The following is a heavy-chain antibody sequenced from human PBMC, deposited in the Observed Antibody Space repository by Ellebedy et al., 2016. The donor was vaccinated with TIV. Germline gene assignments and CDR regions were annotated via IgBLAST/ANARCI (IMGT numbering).Heavy chain of an antibody. CDR2: IYYSGYT. Sequence: SETLSLXCTVPGGPISSNNCYWGWIRQPPGKGLEWIGNIYYSGYTYYNPSLKSRVTISVDTSKNHFSLKLTSVTAADTAVYYCARLKGRGARDAFDIWGPGTMVTISS. D-gene: IGHD3-10*01. CDR3: ARLKGRGARDAFDI. J-gene: IGHJ3*02. V-gene: IGHV4-39*01. CDR1: GGPISSNNCY.